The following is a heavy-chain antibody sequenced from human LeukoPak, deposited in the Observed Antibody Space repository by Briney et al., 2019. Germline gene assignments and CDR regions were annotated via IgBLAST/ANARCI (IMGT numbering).Heavy chain of an antibody. Sequence: ASVKVSCKASGYTFTGYYMHWVRQAPGQGLEWMGWINPNSGGTNYAQKFQGRVTMTRDTSISTAYMELSRLRSDDTAVYYCARGIITMVRGAPGDYWGQGTLVTVSS. J-gene: IGHJ4*02. D-gene: IGHD3-10*01. CDR2: INPNSGGT. CDR1: GYTFTGYY. V-gene: IGHV1-2*02. CDR3: ARGIITMVRGAPGDY.